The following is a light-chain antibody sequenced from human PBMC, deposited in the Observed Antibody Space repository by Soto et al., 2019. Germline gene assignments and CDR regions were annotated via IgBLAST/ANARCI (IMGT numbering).Light chain of an antibody. Sequence: QDVVTQEPSLTVSPGGTVTLTWGSSTGAVTSGHYPYWFQQKPGQAPRTLIYDTSNKHSWTPARFSGSLLGGKAALTLSGAQPEDEAEYYCLLSYSGARWVFGGGTKVTVL. V-gene: IGLV7-46*01. CDR2: DTS. CDR3: LLSYSGARWV. CDR1: TGAVTSGHY. J-gene: IGLJ3*02.